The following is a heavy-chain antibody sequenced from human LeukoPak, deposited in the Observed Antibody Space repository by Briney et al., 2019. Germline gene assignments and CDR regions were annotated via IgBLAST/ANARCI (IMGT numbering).Heavy chain of an antibody. D-gene: IGHD3-9*01. V-gene: IGHV1-2*02. J-gene: IGHJ4*02. CDR3: ARAGRYFDWLLYYFDY. CDR2: INPNSGGT. Sequence: ASVKVPCKASGYTFTGYYMHWVRQAPGQGLEWMGWINPNSGGTNYAQKFQGRVTMTRDTSISTAYMELSRLRSDDTAVYYCARAGRYFDWLLYYFDYWGQGTLVTVSS. CDR1: GYTFTGYY.